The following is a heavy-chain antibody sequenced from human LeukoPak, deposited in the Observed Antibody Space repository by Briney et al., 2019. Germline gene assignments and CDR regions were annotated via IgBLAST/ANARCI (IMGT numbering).Heavy chain of an antibody. Sequence: PGGTLTLSCAASGFTFGIYEMNWVRQAPGKGLEWVSYTSNSGTTIYYADSVKGRFTISRDNAKNSLYLQMNSLRVEDTAVYYCARGAGSYPFFDSWGQGTLVTVSS. CDR2: TSNSGTTI. CDR1: GFTFGIYE. V-gene: IGHV3-48*03. CDR3: ARGAGSYPFFDS. D-gene: IGHD1-26*01. J-gene: IGHJ4*02.